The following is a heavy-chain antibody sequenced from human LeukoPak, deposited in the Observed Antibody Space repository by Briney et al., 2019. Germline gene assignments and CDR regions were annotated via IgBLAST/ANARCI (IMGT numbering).Heavy chain of an antibody. CDR2: IKPDSGGT. J-gene: IGHJ4*02. CDR3: ATVVGGVTCDY. V-gene: IGHV1-2*02. D-gene: IGHD2-2*01. CDR1: GYTFTGHY. Sequence: ASVTVSCKASGYTFTGHYMHWVRQAPGQGLEWMGWIKPDSGGTSYAQKFQGRVTMTRDTSISTAYLELSSLRSDDAAVYYCATVVGGVTCDYWGQGTLVTVSS.